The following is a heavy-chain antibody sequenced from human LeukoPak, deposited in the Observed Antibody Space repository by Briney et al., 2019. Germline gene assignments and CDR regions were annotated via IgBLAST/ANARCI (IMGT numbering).Heavy chain of an antibody. V-gene: IGHV3-53*01. CDR1: GFTVSSNY. CDR3: ARASLSGDGVSFDY. CDR2: IYSGGST. D-gene: IGHD2-15*01. J-gene: IGHJ4*02. Sequence: GGSLRLSCAASGFTVSSNYMSWVRQAPGKGLEWVSVIYSGGSTYYADSVKGRFTISRDNAKNTLYLQMNRLRAEDTAIYYCARASLSGDGVSFDYWGRGTLVTVSS.